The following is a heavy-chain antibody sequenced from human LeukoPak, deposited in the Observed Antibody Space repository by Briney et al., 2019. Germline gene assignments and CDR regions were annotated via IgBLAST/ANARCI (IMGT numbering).Heavy chain of an antibody. CDR3: ARWYYDILTGYYTLDY. V-gene: IGHV1-2*02. D-gene: IGHD3-9*01. Sequence: ASVKVSCKASGYTFTGYYMHWVRQAPGQGLEWMGWINPNSGGTNYAQKFQGRVTMTRDTSISTAYMELSRLRSDDTAVYYCARWYYDILTGYYTLDYWGQGTLVTVSS. CDR1: GYTFTGYY. J-gene: IGHJ4*02. CDR2: INPNSGGT.